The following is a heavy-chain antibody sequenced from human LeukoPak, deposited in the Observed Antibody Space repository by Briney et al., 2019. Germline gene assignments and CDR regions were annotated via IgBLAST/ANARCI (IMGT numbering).Heavy chain of an antibody. D-gene: IGHD3-10*02. Sequence: GASVKVSCKASGGTFSSYAISWVRQAPGQGLEWMGGIIPICGTANYAQKFQGRVTITADESTSTAYMELSSLRSEDTAVYYCARAPVFPDAFDIWGQGTMVTVSS. V-gene: IGHV1-69*13. CDR3: ARAPVFPDAFDI. CDR1: GGTFSSYA. J-gene: IGHJ3*02. CDR2: IIPICGTA.